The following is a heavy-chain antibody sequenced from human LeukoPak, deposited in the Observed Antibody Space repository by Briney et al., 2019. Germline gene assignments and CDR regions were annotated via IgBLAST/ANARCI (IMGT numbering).Heavy chain of an antibody. V-gene: IGHV4-59*08. CDR1: GDSISSYY. J-gene: IGHJ4*02. CDR3: ARQSGRNLLDY. D-gene: IGHD1-26*01. Sequence: SETLSLTCTVSGDSISSYYWSWIRQPPGKGLEWIGHIYYSGSTDYNPSLKSRVTISVDTSKNQFSLKLSSVTAADTAVYYYARQSGRNLLDYWGQGTLVTVSS. CDR2: IYYSGST.